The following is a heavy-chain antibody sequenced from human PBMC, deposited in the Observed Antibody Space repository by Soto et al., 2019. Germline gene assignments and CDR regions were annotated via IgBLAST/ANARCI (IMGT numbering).Heavy chain of an antibody. V-gene: IGHV1-24*01. Sequence: ASVKVSCKVSGYTLTELSIHWVRQAPGEGLEWMGGFDLENGETIYAQRFQGRVTMTAESSADTPYMELSSLRYEDTAVYYCAMEVRRSNQFDHWGQGTMVTVSS. CDR2: FDLENGET. CDR1: GYTLTELS. CDR3: AMEVRRSNQFDH. J-gene: IGHJ4*02. D-gene: IGHD3-10*01.